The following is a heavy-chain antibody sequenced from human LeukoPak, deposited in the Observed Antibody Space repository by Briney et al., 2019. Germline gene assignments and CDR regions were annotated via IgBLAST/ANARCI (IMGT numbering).Heavy chain of an antibody. CDR3: ARRYSSGWSPTF. Sequence: SETLSLTCTVSGGSISSSSYYWGWIRQPPGKGLEWIGSIYYSGSTYYNPFLKSRVTISVDTSKNQFSLKLSSVTAADTAVYFCARRYSSGWSPTFWGQGILVTVST. J-gene: IGHJ4*02. CDR1: GGSISSSSYY. CDR2: IYYSGST. V-gene: IGHV4-39*07. D-gene: IGHD6-19*01.